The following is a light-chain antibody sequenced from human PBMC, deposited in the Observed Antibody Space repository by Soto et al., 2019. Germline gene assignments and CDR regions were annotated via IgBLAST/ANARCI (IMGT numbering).Light chain of an antibody. V-gene: IGKV3-15*01. CDR3: QQYHNWPPQYT. J-gene: IGKJ2*01. CDR2: CAS. CDR1: QTVASN. Sequence: EIVMTQSPATLSVSPGERATLSCRASQTVASNLAWYQQKPGQAPRLLIHCASSRATGVPARFSGSGSGTEFTLTISSLQSEDFAVYYCQQYHNWPPQYTFGQGTKLHIK.